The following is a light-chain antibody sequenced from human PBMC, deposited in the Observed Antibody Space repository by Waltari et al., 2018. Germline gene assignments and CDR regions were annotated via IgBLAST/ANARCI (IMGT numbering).Light chain of an antibody. Sequence: DIILTQSPSSLSASVGDRVTISCRASRLIVTYLNWYQQKPGKAPTLLVYSISTLQTGVPARFSGSGSGTDFVLTINSLQPEDFATYYCQQSDTAPYSFGQGTKLEIK. CDR2: SIS. J-gene: IGKJ2*01. V-gene: IGKV1-39*01. CDR3: QQSDTAPYS. CDR1: RLIVTY.